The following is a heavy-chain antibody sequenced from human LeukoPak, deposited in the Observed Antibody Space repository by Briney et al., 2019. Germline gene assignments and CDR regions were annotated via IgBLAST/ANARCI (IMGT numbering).Heavy chain of an antibody. J-gene: IGHJ4*02. CDR1: GGSISSYY. CDR3: ARDPITAAY. D-gene: IGHD3-10*01. V-gene: IGHV3-11*01. Sequence: LSLTCTVSGGSISSYYWSWIRQAPGEGLEWVSYISSSGSTIYYADSVKGRFTISRDNAKNSLYLQMNSLRAEDTAVYYCARDPITAAYWGQGTLVTVSS. CDR2: ISSSGSTI.